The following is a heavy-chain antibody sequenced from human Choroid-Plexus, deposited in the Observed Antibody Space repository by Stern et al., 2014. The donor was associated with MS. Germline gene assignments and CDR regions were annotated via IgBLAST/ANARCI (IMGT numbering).Heavy chain of an antibody. CDR3: AKDRQYLTYFFDH. CDR1: GFTLGSCA. J-gene: IGHJ5*02. D-gene: IGHD2/OR15-2a*01. CDR2: VSYDGSNK. V-gene: IGHV3-30*18. Sequence: VQLVESGGGVVQPGRPLRLSCVASGFTLGSCAMHWVRKAPGKGLEWVAGVSYDGSNKYYADSVKGRFTISRDNSQNTLYMQMSSLRPEDTAVYYCAKDRQYLTYFFDHWGQGSLVTVSS.